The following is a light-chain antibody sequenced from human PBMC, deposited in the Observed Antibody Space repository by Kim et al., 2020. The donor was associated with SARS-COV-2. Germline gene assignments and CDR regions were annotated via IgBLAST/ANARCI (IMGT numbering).Light chain of an antibody. Sequence: EVVLMQTPGPPSLSPGERATLSCRASQSVSSSYLDWYQQKPGQAPRLLIYGASSRATGIPDRFSGSGSGADFTLTISRLEPEDFAVYYCQQYGNSPLAFGQGTKVDIK. CDR2: GAS. J-gene: IGKJ1*01. CDR1: QSVSSSY. V-gene: IGKV3-20*01. CDR3: QQYGNSPLA.